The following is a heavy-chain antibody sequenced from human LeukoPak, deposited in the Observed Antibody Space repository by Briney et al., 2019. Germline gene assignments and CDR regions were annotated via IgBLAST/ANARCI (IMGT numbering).Heavy chain of an antibody. CDR1: GYSFTSHY. Sequence: ASVKVSCKASGYSFTSHYMHWVRQAPGQGLEWMGLINPSGSSTLYAQKFQGRVTMTRDMSTTTDYMELSSLGSEDTAVYYCARSIPWGLVGATVAYGYWGQGTLVTVSS. CDR2: INPSGSST. CDR3: ARSIPWGLVGATVAYGY. D-gene: IGHD1-26*01. V-gene: IGHV1-46*01. J-gene: IGHJ4*02.